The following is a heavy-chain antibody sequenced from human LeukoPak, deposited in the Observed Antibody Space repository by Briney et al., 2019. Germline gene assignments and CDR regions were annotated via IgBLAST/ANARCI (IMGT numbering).Heavy chain of an antibody. CDR3: ATTNDGGGYQWGDFFVF. CDR2: IIPNLGTT. J-gene: IGHJ4*02. D-gene: IGHD3-22*01. CDR1: GGTSNSHA. V-gene: IGHV1-69*04. Sequence: SVKVSCKASGGTSNSHAISWVRQAPGQGLEWMGRIIPNLGTTNRAQNFQGRVTLTADKSTNTAYMELTSLTSDDTAVYYCATTNDGGGYQWGDFFVFWGQGTLVTVSS.